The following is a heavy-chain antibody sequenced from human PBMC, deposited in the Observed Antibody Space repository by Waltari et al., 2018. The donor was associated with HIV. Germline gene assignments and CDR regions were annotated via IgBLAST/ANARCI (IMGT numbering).Heavy chain of an antibody. CDR1: GFTFSNYW. CDR3: ARRVGTGYFDY. V-gene: IGHV3-7*01. Sequence: EVQLVESGGDLVQPGGSPRLSCAASGFTFSNYWMTWVRQAPGKGLDWVASIKQDGGEIFYVGSVKGRFTISRDNARNSLYLQMNSLRAEDTAVYYCARRVGTGYFDYWGQGILVTVSS. J-gene: IGHJ4*02. D-gene: IGHD1-26*01. CDR2: IKQDGGEI.